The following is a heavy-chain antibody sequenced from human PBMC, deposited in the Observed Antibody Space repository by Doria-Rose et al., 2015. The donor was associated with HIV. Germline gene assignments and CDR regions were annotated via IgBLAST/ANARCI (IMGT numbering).Heavy chain of an antibody. V-gene: IGHV4-38-2*02. D-gene: IGHD3-16*01. J-gene: IGHJ4*02. Sequence: QVQLQESGPGLVKPSETLSLTCTVSGASISSDNYWGWIRQPPGKGLEWIGSYYSSGRTYYNPSLKSRVTISAETSKNQFPLNLSSLTAADTAVYYCVMMPHYWGQGTLVTVSS. CDR3: VMMPHY. CDR1: GASISSDNY. CDR2: YYSSGRT.